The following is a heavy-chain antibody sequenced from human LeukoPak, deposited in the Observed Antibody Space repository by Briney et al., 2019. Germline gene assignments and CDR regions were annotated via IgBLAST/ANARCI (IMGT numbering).Heavy chain of an antibody. J-gene: IGHJ4*02. CDR1: GGSISSSSYY. CDR2: IYYSGST. D-gene: IGHD6-19*01. Sequence: SETLSLTCTVSGGSISSSSYYWVWIRQPPGKGLEWIGSIYYSGSTYYNPSLKSRVTISVDTSKNQLSLKLSSVTAADTAVYYCARDTDQWPGRAIDSWGQGTLVTVSS. V-gene: IGHV4-39*07. CDR3: ARDTDQWPGRAIDS.